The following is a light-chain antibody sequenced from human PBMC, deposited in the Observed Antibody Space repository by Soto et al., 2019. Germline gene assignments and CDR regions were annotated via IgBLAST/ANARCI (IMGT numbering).Light chain of an antibody. CDR3: CSYGDSRVFV. J-gene: IGLJ1*01. CDR2: EVN. Sequence: QSALTQPASVSGSPGRSITISCTGSSGDIGGYNLVAWYQKHPGQAPKLVIYEVNKRPSGVSYRFSGSKFGNTASLTISGLQAEDEGDYYCCSYGDSRVFVFGTGTKVTVL. V-gene: IGLV2-23*02. CDR1: SGDIGGYNL.